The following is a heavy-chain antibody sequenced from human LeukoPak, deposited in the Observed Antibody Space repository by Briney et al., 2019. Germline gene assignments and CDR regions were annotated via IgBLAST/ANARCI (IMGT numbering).Heavy chain of an antibody. CDR3: ARHALHCSSTSCYASYYMDV. D-gene: IGHD2-2*01. CDR1: GGSISSYY. CDR2: LYYSGST. Sequence: PSETLSLTCTVSGGSISSYYWSWIRQPPGKGLEWIGYLYYSGSTNYNPSLKSRVTISVDTSKNQFSLKLSSVTAADTAVYYCARHALHCSSTSCYASYYMDVWGKGTTVTVSS. J-gene: IGHJ6*03. V-gene: IGHV4-59*08.